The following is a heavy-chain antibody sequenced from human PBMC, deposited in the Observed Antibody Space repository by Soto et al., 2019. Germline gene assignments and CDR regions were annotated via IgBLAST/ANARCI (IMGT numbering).Heavy chain of an antibody. Sequence: PGGSLRLSCAASGFTFSSYSMNWVRQAPGKGLEWVSYISSSSSTIYYADSVKGRFTISRDNAKNSLYLQMNSLRDEDTAVYYCARLDSSGYYYPINWFDPWGQGTLVTVSS. V-gene: IGHV3-48*02. D-gene: IGHD3-22*01. J-gene: IGHJ5*02. CDR2: ISSSSSTI. CDR3: ARLDSSGYYYPINWFDP. CDR1: GFTFSSYS.